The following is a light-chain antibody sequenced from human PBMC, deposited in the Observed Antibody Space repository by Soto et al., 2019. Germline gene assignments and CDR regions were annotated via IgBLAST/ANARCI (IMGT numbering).Light chain of an antibody. CDR3: CSYAGHSTYV. CDR2: EGN. Sequence: QSALTQPASVSVSPGQSITISCTGTSSDVGSYNLVSWYQQHPGKAPKLMIYEGNKRPSGVSNRFSGSKSGNTASLTISGLQAEDEADYYCCSYAGHSTYVFGTGTKLTVL. J-gene: IGLJ1*01. V-gene: IGLV2-23*01. CDR1: SSDVGSYNL.